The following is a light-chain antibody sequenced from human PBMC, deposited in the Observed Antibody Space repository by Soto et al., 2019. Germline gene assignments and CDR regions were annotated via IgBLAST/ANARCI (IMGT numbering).Light chain of an antibody. CDR2: AAS. J-gene: IGKJ2*01. CDR1: QSISFY. CDR3: QQSDSAPRYS. Sequence: DIPMTQSPSSLSASVGDRVTITCRASQSISFYLNWYQQNPGKAPKLLIYAASNLQSGVPSRFSGSGSGTEFTLTISSLQPEAFATYYCQQSDSAPRYSFGQGTKVEIK. V-gene: IGKV1-39*01.